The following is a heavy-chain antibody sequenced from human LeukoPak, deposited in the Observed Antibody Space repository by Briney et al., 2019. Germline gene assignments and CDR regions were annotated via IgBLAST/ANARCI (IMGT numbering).Heavy chain of an antibody. CDR1: GGSISSYY. D-gene: IGHD3-10*01. V-gene: IGHV4-59*08. CDR2: IYYSGST. CDR3: ARGAVRGATFDY. J-gene: IGHJ4*02. Sequence: SETLSLTCTVSGGSISSYYWSWIRQPPGKGLEWIGYIYYSGSTNYNPSLKSRVTISVDTSKNQFSLKLSSVTAADTAVYYCARGAVRGATFDYWGQGTLVTVSS.